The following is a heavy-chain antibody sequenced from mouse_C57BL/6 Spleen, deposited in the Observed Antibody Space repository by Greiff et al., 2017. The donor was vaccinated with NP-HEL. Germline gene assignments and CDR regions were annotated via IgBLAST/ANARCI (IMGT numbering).Heavy chain of an antibody. CDR3: VRHASIYYDYDWFAY. CDR2: IRSTSNNYAT. CDR1: GFSFNTYA. V-gene: IGHV10-1*01. Sequence: EVKLMESGGGLVQPKGSLKLSCAASGFSFNTYAMNWVRQAPGKGLEWVARIRSTSNNYATYYADSVKDRFTIPRDDSESMLYLQMNNLKTEDTAMYYCVRHASIYYDYDWFAYWGQRTLVTVSA. D-gene: IGHD2-4*01. J-gene: IGHJ3*01.